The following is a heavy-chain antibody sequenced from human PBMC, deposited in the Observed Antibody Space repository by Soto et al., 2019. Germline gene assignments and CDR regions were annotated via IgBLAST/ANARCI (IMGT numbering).Heavy chain of an antibody. CDR2: IYYSGST. J-gene: IGHJ4*02. D-gene: IGHD6-6*01. V-gene: IGHV4-59*01. CDR3: ARVEYSSSSGINYFDY. CDR1: GGSISRYY. Sequence: SETLSLTCTVSGGSISRYYWSWIRQPPGKGLEWIGYIYYSGSTNYNPSLKSRVTISVDTSKNQFSLKLSSVTAADTAVYYCARVEYSSSSGINYFDYWGQGTLVTVS.